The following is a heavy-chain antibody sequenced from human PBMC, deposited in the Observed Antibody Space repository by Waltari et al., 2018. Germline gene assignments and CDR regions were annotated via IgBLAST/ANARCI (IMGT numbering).Heavy chain of an antibody. CDR2: INHSGNT. Sequence: RLQLQESGPGLLKHSEPLSLTCTASGGSLTMKNSFWGWIRQPPGKGLEWIGSINHSGNTYYNPSLKNGVTISVDRSKNQFSLKVNSVTAADTAVYYCVRDRERVALLNWFDPWGQGTLVTVSS. D-gene: IGHD2-15*01. J-gene: IGHJ5*02. V-gene: IGHV4-39*06. CDR1: GGSLTMKNSF. CDR3: VRDRERVALLNWFDP.